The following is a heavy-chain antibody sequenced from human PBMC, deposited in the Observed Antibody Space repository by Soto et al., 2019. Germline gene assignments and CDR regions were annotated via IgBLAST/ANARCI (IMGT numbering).Heavy chain of an antibody. J-gene: IGHJ4*02. CDR3: VRENSRSYYFDY. V-gene: IGHV3-74*01. D-gene: IGHD6-6*01. Sequence: HPGGSLRLSCAASGFTFSTYWMHWVRQAPGKGLVWVSRIHSDGSATNYADPVKGRFTISRDNAKNTLYLQMNSLRAEDTAVYYCVRENSRSYYFDYWGQGTLVTVSS. CDR2: IHSDGSAT. CDR1: GFTFSTYW.